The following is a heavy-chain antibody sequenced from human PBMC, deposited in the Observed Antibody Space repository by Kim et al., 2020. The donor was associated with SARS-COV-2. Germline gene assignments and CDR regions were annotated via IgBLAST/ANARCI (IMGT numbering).Heavy chain of an antibody. D-gene: IGHD3-3*01. CDR3: ARVESPLPFWSGYVHDYYYMDV. Sequence: SETLSLTCTVSGGSISSSSYYWGWIRQPPGKGLEWIGSIYYSGSTYYNPSLKSRVTISVDTSKNQFSLKLSSVTAADTAVYYCARVESPLPFWSGYVHDYYYMDVWGKGTTVTVSS. V-gene: IGHV4-39*01. J-gene: IGHJ6*03. CDR2: IYYSGST. CDR1: GGSISSSSYY.